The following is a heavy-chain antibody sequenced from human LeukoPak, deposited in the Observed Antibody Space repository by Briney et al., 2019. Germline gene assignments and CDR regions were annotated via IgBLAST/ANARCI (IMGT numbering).Heavy chain of an antibody. V-gene: IGHV3-23*01. J-gene: IGHJ4*02. CDR1: GFTFSSYA. Sequence: GGSLRLSCAASGFTFSSYAMSWVRQAPGKGLEWVSAISGSGGSTYYADSVKGRFTISRDNAKNSLYLQMNSLRAEDTAVYYCARSHSGDDYWGQGTLVTVSS. CDR3: ARSHSGDDY. CDR2: ISGSGGST. D-gene: IGHD2-21*01.